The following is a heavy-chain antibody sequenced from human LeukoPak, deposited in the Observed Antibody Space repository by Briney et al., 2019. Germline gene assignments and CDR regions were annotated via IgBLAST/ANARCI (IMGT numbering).Heavy chain of an antibody. Sequence: PGGSLRLSCAASGFTFSSYAMSWVRQAPGKGLEWVSAISGSGGSTYYADSAKGRFTISRDNSKNTLYLQMNSLRAEDTAVYYCARDVLVWFGELLPIFDYWGQGTLVTVSS. CDR3: ARDVLVWFGELLPIFDY. CDR2: ISGSGGST. J-gene: IGHJ4*02. V-gene: IGHV3-23*01. D-gene: IGHD3-10*01. CDR1: GFTFSSYA.